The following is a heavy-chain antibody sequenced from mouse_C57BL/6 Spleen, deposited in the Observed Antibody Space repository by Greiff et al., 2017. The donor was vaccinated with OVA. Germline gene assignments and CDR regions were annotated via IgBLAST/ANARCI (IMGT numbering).Heavy chain of an antibody. D-gene: IGHD2-4*01. CDR1: GFTFSDYG. V-gene: IGHV5-17*01. J-gene: IGHJ4*01. CDR3: ARGLRRYYAMDY. Sequence: EVKLQESGGGLVKPGGSLKLSCAASGFTFSDYGMHWVRQAPEKGLEWVAYISSGSSTIYYADTVKGRFTISRDNAKNTLFLQMTSLRSEDTAMYYCARGLRRYYAMDYWGQGTSVTVSS. CDR2: ISSGSSTI.